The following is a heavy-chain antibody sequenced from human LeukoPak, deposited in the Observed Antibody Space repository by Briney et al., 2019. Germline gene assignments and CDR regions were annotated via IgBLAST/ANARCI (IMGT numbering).Heavy chain of an antibody. J-gene: IGHJ4*02. CDR2: INPSSTDS. Sequence: GASVKVSCKASGYTFSTYYMHWVRQAPGQGLEWMGIINPSSTDSNYAQKFQGRVTMTRDMSTSTVNMELSILRSEDTAVYYCARDGGGDYDFDYWGQGTLVTVSS. CDR1: GYTFSTYY. CDR3: ARDGGGDYDFDY. D-gene: IGHD4-17*01. V-gene: IGHV1-46*01.